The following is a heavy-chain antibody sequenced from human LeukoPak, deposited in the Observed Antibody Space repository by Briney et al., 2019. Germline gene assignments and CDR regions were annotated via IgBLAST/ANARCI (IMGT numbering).Heavy chain of an antibody. CDR3: ARVDYDFWSGFSPYYYYGMDV. CDR1: GYTFTSYE. J-gene: IGHJ6*02. CDR2: MNPDSGDT. V-gene: IGHV1-8*01. Sequence: ASVKVSCKASGYTFTSYEINWVRQATGHGLEWMGWMNPDSGDTAYAQKFQGRITMTRSTSITTAYMELSSLRSEDTAVYYCARVDYDFWSGFSPYYYYGMDVWGQGTTVTVSS. D-gene: IGHD3-3*01.